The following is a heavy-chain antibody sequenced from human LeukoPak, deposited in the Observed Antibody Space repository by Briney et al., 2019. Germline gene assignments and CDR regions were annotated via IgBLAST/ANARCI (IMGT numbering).Heavy chain of an antibody. V-gene: IGHV3-21*01. J-gene: IGHJ3*02. CDR2: ISHSSSYI. CDR1: GFTFSSYS. Sequence: GGSLRLSCAASGFTFSSYSMNWVRQAPGKGLEWVSSISHSSSYIYYADLVKGRFTISRDNAKNSLYLQMNSLRAEDTAVYYCARDYYYDSRGYFLYAFDIWGQGTMVTVSS. D-gene: IGHD3-22*01. CDR3: ARDYYYDSRGYFLYAFDI.